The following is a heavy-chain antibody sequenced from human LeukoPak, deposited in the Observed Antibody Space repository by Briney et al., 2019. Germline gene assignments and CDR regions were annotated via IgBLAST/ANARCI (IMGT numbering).Heavy chain of an antibody. CDR2: IYSGGST. Sequence: GGSLRLSCAASGFTVSSNFMNWVRQAPGKGLEWVSIIYSGGSTYYADSVQGRFTISRDNSKNTLFLQMNSLRAEDTAVYYCASESRGVAALDYWGQGTLVTVSS. CDR1: GFTVSSNF. CDR3: ASESRGVAALDY. J-gene: IGHJ4*02. V-gene: IGHV3-53*01. D-gene: IGHD2-15*01.